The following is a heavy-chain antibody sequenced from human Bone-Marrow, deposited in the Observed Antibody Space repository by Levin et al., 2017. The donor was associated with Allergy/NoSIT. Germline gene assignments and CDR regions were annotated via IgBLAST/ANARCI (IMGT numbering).Heavy chain of an antibody. D-gene: IGHD6-19*01. CDR3: ARVLEQWLVRNAFDI. V-gene: IGHV3-30-3*01. J-gene: IGHJ3*02. Sequence: GGSLRLSCAASGFTFSSYAMHWVRQAPGKGLEWVAVISYDGSNKYYADSVKGRFTISRDNSKNTLYLQMNSLRAEDTAVYYCARVLEQWLVRNAFDIWGQGTMVTVSS. CDR1: GFTFSSYA. CDR2: ISYDGSNK.